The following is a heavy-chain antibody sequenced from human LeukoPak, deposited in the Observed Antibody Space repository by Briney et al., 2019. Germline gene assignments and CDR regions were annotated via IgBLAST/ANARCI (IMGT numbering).Heavy chain of an antibody. D-gene: IGHD6-19*01. CDR2: ISAYNGNT. Sequence: ASVKVSCKASGYTFTSYGISWVRQAPGQGLEWMGWISAYNGNTNYAQKLQGRVTMTTDTSTSTAYMELSSLRSEDTAVYYCARGRVYSSGRTYYYYGMDVWGQGTTVTVSS. J-gene: IGHJ6*02. CDR3: ARGRVYSSGRTYYYYGMDV. V-gene: IGHV1-18*01. CDR1: GYTFTSYG.